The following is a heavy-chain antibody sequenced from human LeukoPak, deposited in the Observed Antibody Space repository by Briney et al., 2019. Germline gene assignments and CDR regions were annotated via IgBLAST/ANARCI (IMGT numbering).Heavy chain of an antibody. CDR3: ARSPLDSGYTYFDY. Sequence: ASETLSLTCTVSGASVSNYYWSWIRQPPGKGLEWIGYFSYSGSTNYNPSLKSRVTISVDTSKNQFSLKLSSVTAADTAVYYCARSPLDSGYTYFDYWGQGTLVSVAS. D-gene: IGHD5-12*01. J-gene: IGHJ4*02. V-gene: IGHV4-59*02. CDR1: GASVSNYY. CDR2: FSYSGST.